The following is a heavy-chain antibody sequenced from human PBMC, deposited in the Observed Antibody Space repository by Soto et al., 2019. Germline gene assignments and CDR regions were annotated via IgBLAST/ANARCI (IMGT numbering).Heavy chain of an antibody. V-gene: IGHV3-23*01. J-gene: IGHJ4*02. CDR1: GFTFSSYA. D-gene: IGHD3-22*01. Sequence: GGSLRLSCAASGFTFSSYAMSWVRQAPGKGLEWVSAISGSGGGTYYPDSVKGRFTVSRDNSKNTLYLQMNSLRAEDTAIYYCAKGDGSGSWYSNYWGQGTLVTVSS. CDR3: AKGDGSGSWYSNY. CDR2: ISGSGGGT.